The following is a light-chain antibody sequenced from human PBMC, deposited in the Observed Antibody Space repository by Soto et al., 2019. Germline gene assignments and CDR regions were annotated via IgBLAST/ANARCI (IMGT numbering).Light chain of an antibody. Sequence: QSALTQPASVSGSPGQSISISCTGTSSDIGTYNFVSWYQLHPGEPPKLIIYEVTNRPSGVSDRFSGPKSGNTASLTISGLQSGDETDYYCSSYTSLSTVVFGSGTKLTVL. CDR2: EVT. CDR3: SSYTSLSTVV. V-gene: IGLV2-14*01. CDR1: SSDIGTYNF. J-gene: IGLJ1*01.